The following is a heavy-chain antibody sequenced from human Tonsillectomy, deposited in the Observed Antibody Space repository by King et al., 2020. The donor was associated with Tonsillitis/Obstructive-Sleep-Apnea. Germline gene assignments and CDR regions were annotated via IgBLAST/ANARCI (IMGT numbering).Heavy chain of an antibody. Sequence: VQLVESGGGLIQPGGSLRLSCAASGFTFSIYAMTWVRQAPGKGLEWVSAISGSGGTTFYADSVKGRFTISRDNSKNPLYLQMNSLRAEDPAVYYCARDHIVVVTDYRRAAGYWGQGTLVTVSS. CDR3: ARDHIVVVTDYRRAAGY. CDR2: ISGSGGTT. V-gene: IGHV3-23*04. J-gene: IGHJ4*02. CDR1: GFTFSIYA. D-gene: IGHD2-21*02.